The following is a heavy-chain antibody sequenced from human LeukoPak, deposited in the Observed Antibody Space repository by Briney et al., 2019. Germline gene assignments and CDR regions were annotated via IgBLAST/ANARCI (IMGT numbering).Heavy chain of an antibody. CDR1: GGSISSYY. CDR2: IYYSGST. CDR3: ARDRGDSPTA. V-gene: IGHV4-59*01. Sequence: SETLSLTCTVSGGSISSYYWSWIRQPQGKGLEWIGYIYYSGSTNYNPSLKSRVTISVDTSKNQFSLKLSSVTAADTAVYYCARDRGDSPTAWGQGTLVTVSS. D-gene: IGHD4-17*01. J-gene: IGHJ5*02.